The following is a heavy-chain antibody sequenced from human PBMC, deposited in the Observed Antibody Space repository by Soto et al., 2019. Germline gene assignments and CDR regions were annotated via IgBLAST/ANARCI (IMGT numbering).Heavy chain of an antibody. CDR1: GFTFSSYS. CDR3: ARDLVLDY. V-gene: IGHV3-21*01. CDR2: IRSSSSYI. J-gene: IGHJ4*02. Sequence: GGSLRLSCAASGFTFSSYSMNWVRQAPGKGLEWVSSIRSSSSYIYYADSVKGRFTISRDNAKNSLYLQMNSLRAEDTAVYYCARDLVLDYWGQGTLVTVSS.